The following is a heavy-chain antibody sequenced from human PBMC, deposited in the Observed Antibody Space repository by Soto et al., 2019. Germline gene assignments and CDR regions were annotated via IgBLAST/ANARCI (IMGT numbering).Heavy chain of an antibody. D-gene: IGHD2-15*01. CDR3: ASALGYCSGGSCPSK. Sequence: ASVKVSCKASGYTFTSYGISWVRQAPGQGLEWMGWISAYNGNTNYAQKLQGRVTMTTDTSTSTAYMELRSLRSDDTAVYYCASALGYCSGGSCPSKWGQETLVTVSS. V-gene: IGHV1-18*01. CDR1: GYTFTSYG. J-gene: IGHJ4*02. CDR2: ISAYNGNT.